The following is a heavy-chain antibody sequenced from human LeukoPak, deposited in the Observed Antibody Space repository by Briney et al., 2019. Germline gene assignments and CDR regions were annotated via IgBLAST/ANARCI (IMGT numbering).Heavy chain of an antibody. D-gene: IGHD4-17*01. CDR2: IWYDGSNK. V-gene: IGHV3-33*01. J-gene: IGHJ4*02. CDR1: GFIFSSYG. Sequence: GRSLRLSCAASGFIFSSYGMHWVRQAPGKGLEWAAVIWYDGSNKCYADSVKGRFTIPRDDSKNTLYLQMNSLRAEDTAVYYCARDRGTTVTNCDYWGQGTLVTVSS. CDR3: ARDRGTTVTNCDY.